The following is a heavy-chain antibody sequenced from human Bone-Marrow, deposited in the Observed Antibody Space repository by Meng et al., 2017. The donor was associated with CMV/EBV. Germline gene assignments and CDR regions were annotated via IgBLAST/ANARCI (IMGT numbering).Heavy chain of an antibody. V-gene: IGHV5-51*01. CDR3: ARQGRTMVPGVIPQYGMDV. D-gene: IGHD3-10*01. CDR2: IYPGDSDT. J-gene: IGHJ6*02. Sequence: KVSCKGSGYSFTSYWIGWVRQMPGKGLEWMGIIYPGDSDTRYSPSFQGKVTISADKSISTAYLQWSSLKASDTAMYYCARQGRTMVPGVIPQYGMDVWGQGTTVTVSS. CDR1: GYSFTSYW.